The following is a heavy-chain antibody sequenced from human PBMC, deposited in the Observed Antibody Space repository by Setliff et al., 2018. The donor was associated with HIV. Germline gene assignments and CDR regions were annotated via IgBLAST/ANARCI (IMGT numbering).Heavy chain of an antibody. Sequence: SETLSLTCTVSGGSISSYYWSWIRQPPGEGLEWIGEINHSGSTSYNPSLKIRVSISVDTSKNQFSLRLSSVTAADSAVYCCARLYYAISTAYVDGFDSWGQGTLVTSPQ. J-gene: IGHJ4*02. V-gene: IGHV4-34*01. CDR1: GGSISSYY. CDR2: INHSGST. CDR3: ARLYYAISTAYVDGFDS. D-gene: IGHD3-9*01.